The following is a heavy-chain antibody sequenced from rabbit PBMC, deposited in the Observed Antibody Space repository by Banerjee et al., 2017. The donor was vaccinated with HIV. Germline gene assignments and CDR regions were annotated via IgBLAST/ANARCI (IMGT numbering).Heavy chain of an antibody. Sequence: QSLEESGGDLVKPGASLTLTCTASGFSFSSSYWICWVRQAPGKGPEWIACIYAGSSGSTYYASWARGRFTISKTSSTTVTLQMTSLTAADTATYFCAREYYTYGYPGGTGDLRGQGTLVTVS. CDR2: IYAGSSGST. D-gene: IGHD6-1*01. J-gene: IGHJ3*01. V-gene: IGHV1S40*01. CDR3: AREYYTYGYPGGTGDL. CDR1: GFSFSSSYW.